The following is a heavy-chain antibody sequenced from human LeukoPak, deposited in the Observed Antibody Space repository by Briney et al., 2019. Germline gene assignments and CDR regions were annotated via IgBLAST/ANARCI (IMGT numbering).Heavy chain of an antibody. J-gene: IGHJ6*02. D-gene: IGHD2-15*01. CDR1: GGSISGYY. CDR3: AREGARLLSFGMDV. V-gene: IGHV4-59*01. Sequence: SETLSLTCTVSGGSISGYYWSWIRQPPGKGLEWIGYIYYSGSTNYNPSLKSRVTISVDTSKNQFSLKLSSVTAADTAVYYCAREGARLLSFGMDVWGQGTTVTVSS. CDR2: IYYSGST.